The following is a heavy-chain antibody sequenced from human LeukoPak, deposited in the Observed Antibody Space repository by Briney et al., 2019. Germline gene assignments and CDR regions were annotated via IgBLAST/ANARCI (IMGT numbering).Heavy chain of an antibody. Sequence: GESLKISCKCSGYSFTSYWIGWVRQMPGKGLEWMGIIYPGDPDTRYSPSFQGQVTISADKSISTAYLQWSSLKASDTAMYYCARLGLERGHWFDPWGQGTLVTVSS. CDR2: IYPGDPDT. V-gene: IGHV5-51*01. CDR1: GYSFTSYW. CDR3: ARLGLERGHWFDP. D-gene: IGHD1-1*01. J-gene: IGHJ5*02.